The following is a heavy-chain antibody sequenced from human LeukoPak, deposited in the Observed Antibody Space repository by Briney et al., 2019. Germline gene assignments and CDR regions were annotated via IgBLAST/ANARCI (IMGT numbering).Heavy chain of an antibody. CDR1: GGSFSNYY. Sequence: SETLSLTCAVYGGSFSNYYWSWIRQPPGKGLEWIGEINHSGTTNYSPSLKSRVSISVDTSKNQFSLKLNSVTAADAAMYYCASHYSSGSYRYTGSFDSWGQGMLVNVSS. J-gene: IGHJ4*02. D-gene: IGHD3-16*02. V-gene: IGHV4-34*01. CDR2: INHSGTT. CDR3: ASHYSSGSYRYTGSFDS.